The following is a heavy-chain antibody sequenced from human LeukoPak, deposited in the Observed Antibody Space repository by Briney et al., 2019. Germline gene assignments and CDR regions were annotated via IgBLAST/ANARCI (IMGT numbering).Heavy chain of an antibody. CDR1: GFTFSSYA. V-gene: IGHV3-23*01. CDR2: ISGNGGST. J-gene: IGHJ4*02. CDR3: ARARVPGELNY. D-gene: IGHD3-10*01. Sequence: PGGSLRLSCAASGFTFSSYAMSWVRQAPGKGLEWVSGISGNGGSTHYADSVKGRFTISRDNAKNSLYLQMNSLRAEDTAVYYCARARVPGELNYWGQGTLVTVSS.